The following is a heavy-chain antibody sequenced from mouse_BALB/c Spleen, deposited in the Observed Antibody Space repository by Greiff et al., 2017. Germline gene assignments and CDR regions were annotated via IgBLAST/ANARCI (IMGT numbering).Heavy chain of an antibody. D-gene: IGHD2-3*01. J-gene: IGHJ4*01. CDR1: GYAFTNYL. Sequence: QVQLQQSGAELVRPGTSVKVSSKASGYAFTNYLIGWVKQRPGQGLEWIGVINPGSGGTNYNEKFKGKATLTADKSSSTAYMQLSSLTSDDSAVYFCAREGWDYYAMDYWGQGTSVTVSS. CDR2: INPGSGGT. CDR3: AREGWDYYAMDY. V-gene: IGHV1-54*01.